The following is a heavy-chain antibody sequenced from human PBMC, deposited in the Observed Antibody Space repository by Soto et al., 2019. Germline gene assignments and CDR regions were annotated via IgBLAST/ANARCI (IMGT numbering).Heavy chain of an antibody. CDR2: IIPIFGTP. Sequence: QVQLVQAGAEVKRPGSSVKVSCKASGGTFSIYAITWVRQAPGQGLEWMGGIIPIFGTPHYAQKFEGRVTITTDDSTSTAYMELISLRSADTAVYYCARADEPTRAYCNSTGCPDFYYYGMDVWGQGTTVTVSS. D-gene: IGHD2-2*01. CDR1: GGTFSIYA. CDR3: ARADEPTRAYCNSTGCPDFYYYGMDV. V-gene: IGHV1-69*01. J-gene: IGHJ6*02.